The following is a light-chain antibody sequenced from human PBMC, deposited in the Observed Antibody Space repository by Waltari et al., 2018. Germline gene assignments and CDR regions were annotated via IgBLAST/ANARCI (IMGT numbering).Light chain of an antibody. Sequence: QSALTQPASVSGSPGQSITIPCTGTRSDVGGYNYVSWYQQHPGKAPKLMIYNVDNRPSGVSNRFSGSKSGNTASLTISGLQADDEADYYCTSYARISWVFGGGTKLSVL. CDR2: NVD. CDR3: TSYARISWV. J-gene: IGLJ3*02. V-gene: IGLV2-14*03. CDR1: RSDVGGYNY.